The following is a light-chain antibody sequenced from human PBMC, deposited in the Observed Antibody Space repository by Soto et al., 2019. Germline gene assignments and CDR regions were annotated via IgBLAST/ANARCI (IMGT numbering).Light chain of an antibody. CDR1: QSVSSN. Sequence: EIVMTQSPATLSVSPGERATLSCRASQSVSSNLAWYQQKPGQAPRLLIYGASTRATGIPARFSGSGSGTEFTLGISTLQSEDFAVYYCQQYSNWPRTFGQGTKVEIK. J-gene: IGKJ1*01. CDR2: GAS. CDR3: QQYSNWPRT. V-gene: IGKV3-15*01.